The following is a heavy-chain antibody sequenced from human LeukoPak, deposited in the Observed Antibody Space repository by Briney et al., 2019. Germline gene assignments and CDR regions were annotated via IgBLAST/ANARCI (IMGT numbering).Heavy chain of an antibody. D-gene: IGHD3-22*01. J-gene: IGHJ4*02. Sequence: SETLSLTCAVYGGSFSGYYWSWIRQPPGKGLEWIGEINHSGSTYYNPSLKSRVTISVDTSKNQFSLKLSSVTAADTAVYYCARGRDYYDTGGYYYDYWGQGTLVTVSS. V-gene: IGHV4-34*01. CDR2: INHSGST. CDR1: GGSFSGYY. CDR3: ARGRDYYDTGGYYYDY.